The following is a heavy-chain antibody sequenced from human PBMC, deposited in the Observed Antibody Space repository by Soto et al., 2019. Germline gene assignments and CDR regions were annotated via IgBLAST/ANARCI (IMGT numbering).Heavy chain of an antibody. CDR3: ARVQVGSTREFDY. CDR2: ISGSGGST. Sequence: GGSLRLSCAASGFTFSSYAMSWVRQAPGKGLEWVSAISGSGGSTYYADSVKGRFTISRDNAKNSLYLQMNSLRAEDTAVYFCARVQVGSTREFDYWGQGTLVTVSS. CDR1: GFTFSSYA. J-gene: IGHJ4*02. D-gene: IGHD2-2*01. V-gene: IGHV3-23*01.